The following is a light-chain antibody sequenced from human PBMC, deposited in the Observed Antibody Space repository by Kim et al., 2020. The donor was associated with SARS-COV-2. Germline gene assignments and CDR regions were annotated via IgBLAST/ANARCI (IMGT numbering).Light chain of an antibody. CDR1: QGISSA. CDR2: DAS. V-gene: IGKV1-13*02. J-gene: IGKJ4*01. Sequence: ASLGDRVPLTGRASQGISSALAWYQQKPGKAPKLLIYDASSLQSGVPSRFSGSGSGTDFTLIISSLQPEDFATYYCQQFNSYPLTFGGGTKVDIK. CDR3: QQFNSYPLT.